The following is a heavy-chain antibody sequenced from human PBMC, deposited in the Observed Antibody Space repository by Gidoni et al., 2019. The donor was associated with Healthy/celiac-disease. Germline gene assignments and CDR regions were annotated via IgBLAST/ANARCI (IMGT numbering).Heavy chain of an antibody. CDR2: ISWNSGSI. J-gene: IGHJ4*02. CDR3: AKDKQAWNYGIIDY. Sequence: EVQLVESGGGLVQPGRSLRLSCAASGFTFDDYAMHWVRQAPGKGLEWVSGISWNSGSIGYADSVKGRFTISRDNAKNSLYLQINSLRAEDTALYYCAKDKQAWNYGIIDYWGQETLVTVSS. D-gene: IGHD1-7*01. CDR1: GFTFDDYA. V-gene: IGHV3-9*01.